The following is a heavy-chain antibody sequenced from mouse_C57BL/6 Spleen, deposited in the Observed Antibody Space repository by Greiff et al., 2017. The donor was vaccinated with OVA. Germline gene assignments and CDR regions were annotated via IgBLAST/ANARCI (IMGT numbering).Heavy chain of an antibody. V-gene: IGHV5-4*01. CDR3: AREGEAVYYDYDRGFDY. CDR2: ISDGGSYT. CDR1: GFTFSSYA. D-gene: IGHD2-4*01. Sequence: EVQLVESGGGLVKPGGSLKLSCAASGFTFSSYAMSWVRQTPEKRLEWVATISDGGSYTYYPDNVKGRFTISRDNAKNNLYLQMSHLKSEDTAMYYCAREGEAVYYDYDRGFDYWGQGTTLTVSS. J-gene: IGHJ2*01.